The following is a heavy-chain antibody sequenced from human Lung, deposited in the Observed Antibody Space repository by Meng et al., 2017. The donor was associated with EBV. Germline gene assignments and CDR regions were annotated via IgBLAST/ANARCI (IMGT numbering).Heavy chain of an antibody. CDR2: IYTSGST. D-gene: IGHD3-22*01. CDR3: ARALFDYYDSSGYYDY. V-gene: IGHV4-4*07. J-gene: IGHJ4*02. CDR1: GGSISSYY. Sequence: VQQEATGPGLVKPSGPLSITCTVSGGSISSYYWSWIRQPAGKGLEWIGRIYTSGSTNYNPSLKSRVTISVDTSKNQFSLKLSSVTAADTAVYYCARALFDYYDSSGYYDYWGQGTLVTASS.